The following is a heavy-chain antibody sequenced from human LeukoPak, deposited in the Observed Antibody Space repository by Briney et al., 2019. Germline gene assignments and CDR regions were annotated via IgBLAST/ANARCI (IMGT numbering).Heavy chain of an antibody. CDR1: GGTFSSYA. CDR3: ASARLYYDILTGYYN. Sequence: SVKVSCKASGGTFSSYAISWVRQAPGQGLEWMGGIIPIFGTANYAQKFQGRVTITADESTSTAYMELSSLRSEDTAVYYCASARLYYDILTGYYNWGQGTLVTVSS. CDR2: IIPIFGTA. J-gene: IGHJ4*02. V-gene: IGHV1-69*13. D-gene: IGHD3-9*01.